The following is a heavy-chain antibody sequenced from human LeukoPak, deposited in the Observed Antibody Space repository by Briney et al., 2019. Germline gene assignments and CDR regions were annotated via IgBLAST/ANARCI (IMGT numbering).Heavy chain of an antibody. V-gene: IGHV1-69*04. Sequence: SVKVSCKASGGTSNSHAISWVRQPPGQGLEWMGRIIPNLGTTNRAQNFQDRVTLTADKSTNTAYMELTSLTSDDTAVYYCATTNDGGGYQWGDFFDFWGQGTLVTLSS. CDR1: GGTSNSHA. J-gene: IGHJ4*02. CDR3: ATTNDGGGYQWGDFFDF. CDR2: IIPNLGTT. D-gene: IGHD3-22*01.